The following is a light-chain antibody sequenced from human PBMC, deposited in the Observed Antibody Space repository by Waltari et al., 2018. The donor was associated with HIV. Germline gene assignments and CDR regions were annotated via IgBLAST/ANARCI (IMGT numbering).Light chain of an antibody. CDR1: SSNIGSNV. CDR3: ATWDDRLNGVV. V-gene: IGLV1-44*01. CDR2: NNV. J-gene: IGLJ2*01. Sequence: QSVLTQPPSASGTPGQRVTISCSGSSSNIGSNVVSWYQQLPGTAPQLLIHNNVQRPYGVPVRFSGSNSGTSASLAISGRQSEDEADYYGATWDDRLNGVVFGGGTKLTDL.